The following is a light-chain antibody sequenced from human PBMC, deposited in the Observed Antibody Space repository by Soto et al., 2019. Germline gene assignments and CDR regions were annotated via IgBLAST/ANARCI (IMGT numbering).Light chain of an antibody. CDR3: QQSYSSPLT. CDR2: SAS. V-gene: IGKV1-39*01. CDR1: QSINNY. Sequence: DVQMTQSPSSLSASVGDTVTITCRASQSINNYLNWYEQKPGEAPKLLMYSASTFQSGVPSRFSGSGTGTDFTLTITSLQPEDVAVYYCQQSYSSPLTFGGGTKVEI. J-gene: IGKJ4*01.